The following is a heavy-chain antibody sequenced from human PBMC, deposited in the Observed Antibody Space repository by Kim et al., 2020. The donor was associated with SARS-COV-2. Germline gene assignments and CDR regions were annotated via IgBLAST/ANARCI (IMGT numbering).Heavy chain of an antibody. CDR1: GFTFSSYS. J-gene: IGHJ5*02. D-gene: IGHD3-22*01. CDR3: ARDLVYYDSSGYYRT. CDR2: ISSSSSTI. V-gene: IGHV3-48*04. Sequence: GGSLRLSCAASGFTFSSYSMNWVRQAPGKGLEWVSYISSSSSTIYYADSVKGRFTISRDNAKNSLYLQMNSLRAEDTAVYYCARDLVYYDSSGYYRTWGQGTLVTVSS.